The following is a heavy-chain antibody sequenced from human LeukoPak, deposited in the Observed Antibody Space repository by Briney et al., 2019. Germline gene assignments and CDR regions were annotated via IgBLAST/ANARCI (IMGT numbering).Heavy chain of an antibody. D-gene: IGHD5-12*01. CDR2: ISSNGGST. CDR1: GFTFSSYA. CDR3: VKALRGYSGYDLGYYYGMDV. V-gene: IGHV3-64D*06. J-gene: IGHJ6*04. Sequence: GGSLRLSCSASGFTFSSYAMHWVRQAPGKGLENVSAISSNGGSTYYADSVKGRFTISRDNSKNTLYLQMSSLRAEDTAVYYCVKALRGYSGYDLGYYYGMDVWGKGTTVTVSS.